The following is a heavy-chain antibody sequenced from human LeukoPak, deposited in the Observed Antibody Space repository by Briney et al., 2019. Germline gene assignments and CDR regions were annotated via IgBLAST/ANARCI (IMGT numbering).Heavy chain of an antibody. D-gene: IGHD1-26*01. Sequence: GGSLRLYCVVSGFTVSRDYMSWVRQAPGKGLEWVAVIYSSGTTYYADSVKGRFSISRDNSKNTASLQMNSLRVDDTAVYFCARFMGASGFDYWGQGTLVTVSS. V-gene: IGHV3-66*01. CDR3: ARFMGASGFDY. J-gene: IGHJ4*02. CDR2: IYSSGTT. CDR1: GFTVSRDY.